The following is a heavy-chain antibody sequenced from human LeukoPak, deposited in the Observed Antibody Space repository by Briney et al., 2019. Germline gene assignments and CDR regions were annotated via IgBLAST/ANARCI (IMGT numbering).Heavy chain of an antibody. D-gene: IGHD4-17*01. Sequence: PGGSLRLSCAASGFTFSSYAMSWVRQAPGKGLEWVSLIYGGGTTYYADSVKGRFTISSDSSKNTLYLQMNSLRAEDTAVYYCARAPNYGDYGGQWGRGNLVTVSS. CDR2: IYGGGTT. CDR1: GFTFSSYA. CDR3: ARAPNYGDYGGQ. V-gene: IGHV3-53*01. J-gene: IGHJ4*02.